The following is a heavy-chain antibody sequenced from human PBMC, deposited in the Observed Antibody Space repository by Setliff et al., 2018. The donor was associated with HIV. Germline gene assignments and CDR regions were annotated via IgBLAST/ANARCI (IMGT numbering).Heavy chain of an antibody. V-gene: IGHV3-13*01. CDR2: LGVRGDT. Sequence: GGSLRLSCVVSGFTLRSYDMYWVRQAPGKGLEWVSGLGVRGDTYYTGSVKGRSAISRESAKNSLCLQMSNLRPEDTGVYYCLRGSIQVPGLDHMDVCGKGTTVTVSS. J-gene: IGHJ6*03. CDR1: GFTLRSYD. D-gene: IGHD5-18*01. CDR3: LRGSIQVPGLDHMDV.